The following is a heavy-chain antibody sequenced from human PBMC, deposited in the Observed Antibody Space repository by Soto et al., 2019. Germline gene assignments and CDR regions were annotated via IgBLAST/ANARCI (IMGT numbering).Heavy chain of an antibody. CDR1: VGTFSSYA. Sequence: QVQLVQSGAEVKKPGSSVKVSCKASVGTFSSYAISWVRQAPGQGPEWMGGIIPILGTANYAQKFQGRAPITADESTTTAYMELSSLRSEDTAVYYCARDWGYYYDSTGYYEGNYGMDVWGQGTTVTVSS. CDR3: ARDWGYYYDSTGYYEGNYGMDV. J-gene: IGHJ6*02. D-gene: IGHD3-22*01. V-gene: IGHV1-69*11. CDR2: IIPILGTA.